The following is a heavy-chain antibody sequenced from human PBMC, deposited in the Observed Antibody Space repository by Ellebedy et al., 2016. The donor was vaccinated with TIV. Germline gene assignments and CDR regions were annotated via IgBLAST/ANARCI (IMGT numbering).Heavy chain of an antibody. CDR1: GGSISPYY. CDR2: IHYSGST. Sequence: SETLSLTCTVSGGSISPYYWSWIRQFPGKRLEWLGYIHYSGSTHYNPSLKSRVTISVDTSKNQFSLKLSSVTAADTAVYYCAALQWLAPAWYFDLWGRGTLVTVSS. CDR3: AALQWLAPAWYFDL. D-gene: IGHD6-19*01. J-gene: IGHJ2*01. V-gene: IGHV4-59*08.